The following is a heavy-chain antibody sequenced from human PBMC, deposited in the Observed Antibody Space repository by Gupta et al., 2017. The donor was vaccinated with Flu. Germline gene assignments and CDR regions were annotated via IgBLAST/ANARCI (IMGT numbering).Heavy chain of an antibody. J-gene: IGHJ6*03. D-gene: IGHD3-10*01. CDR2: ISTSGSAI. CDR3: AGSATWAGGYMDV. CDR1: Y. Sequence: YMSWVRQAPGKGLEWVSYISTSGSAIYYADSVKGRFTISRDNAKNSLYLQMDSLTVDDTAVYYCAGSATWAGGYMDVWGKGTTVTVPS. V-gene: IGHV3-11*01.